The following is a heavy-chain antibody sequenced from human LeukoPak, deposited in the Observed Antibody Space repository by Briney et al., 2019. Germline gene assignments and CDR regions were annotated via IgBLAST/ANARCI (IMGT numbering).Heavy chain of an antibody. CDR1: GFTFSSYW. CDR2: IKQDGSEK. V-gene: IGHV3-7*01. J-gene: IGHJ5*02. CDR3: ARVYSSSSGWFDP. Sequence: GGSLRLSCAASGFTFSSYWMSWVRQAPGKGLEWVANIKQDGSEKCYVDSVKGRFTISRDNAKNSLYLQMNSLRAEDTAVYYCARVYSSSSGWFDPWGQGTLVTVSS. D-gene: IGHD6-6*01.